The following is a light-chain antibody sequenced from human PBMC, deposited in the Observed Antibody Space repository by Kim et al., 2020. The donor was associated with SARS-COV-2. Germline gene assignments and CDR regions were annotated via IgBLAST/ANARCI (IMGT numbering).Light chain of an antibody. CDR1: ESISDW. J-gene: IGKJ2*01. V-gene: IGKV1-5*03. CDR3: QQYNTYST. CDR2: KTS. Sequence: DIQMTQSPSTLSASVGDRVTITCRASESISDWLAWYQQKPGRAPKLLIFKTSNLDSGVPSRFSGTGTGTEFTLTISSLQPDDFATYYCQQYNTYSTFGQGTKVEI.